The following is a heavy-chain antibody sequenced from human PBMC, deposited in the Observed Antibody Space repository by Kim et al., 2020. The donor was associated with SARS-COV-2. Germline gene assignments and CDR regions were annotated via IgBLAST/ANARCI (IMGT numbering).Heavy chain of an antibody. CDR2: INAGNGNT. V-gene: IGHV1-3*01. Sequence: ASVKVSCKASGYTFTSYAMHWVRQAPGQRLEWMGWINAGNGNTKYSQKFQGRVTITRDTSASTAYMELSSLRSEDTAVYYCARGGISGGSCYWVDWFDPWGQGTLVTVSS. J-gene: IGHJ5*02. D-gene: IGHD2-15*01. CDR3: ARGGISGGSCYWVDWFDP. CDR1: GYTFTSYA.